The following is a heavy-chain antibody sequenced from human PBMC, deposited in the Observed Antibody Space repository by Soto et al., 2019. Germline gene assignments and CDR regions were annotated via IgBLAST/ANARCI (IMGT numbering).Heavy chain of an antibody. Sequence: SETLSLTCTVSGGSISSSSYYWGWIRQPPGKGLEWIGSIYYSGSTYYNPSLKSRVTISVDTSKNQFSLKLSSVTAADTAVYYCARLAGWCYYGMAVWGQGTTVTVSS. D-gene: IGHD2-21*01. CDR3: ARLAGWCYYGMAV. CDR1: GGSISSSSYY. V-gene: IGHV4-39*01. CDR2: IYYSGST. J-gene: IGHJ6*02.